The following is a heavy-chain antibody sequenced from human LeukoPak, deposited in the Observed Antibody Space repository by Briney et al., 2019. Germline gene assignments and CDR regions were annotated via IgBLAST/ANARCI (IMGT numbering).Heavy chain of an antibody. J-gene: IGHJ3*02. CDR3: AKGIDILAGYFEGDAFDI. CDR1: GFSFSSYA. V-gene: IGHV3-23*01. Sequence: GRSLRLSCAASGFSFSSYAMSWVRKAPGKGLERVSAISGSGGSTYYADSVKGRFTISRDNSKITLYLQMNSLGAEDTAVYYCAKGIDILAGYFEGDAFDIWGQGTMVTVSS. D-gene: IGHD3-9*01. CDR2: ISGSGGST.